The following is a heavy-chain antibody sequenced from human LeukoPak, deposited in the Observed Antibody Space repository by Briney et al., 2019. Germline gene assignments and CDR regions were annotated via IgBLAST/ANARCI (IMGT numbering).Heavy chain of an antibody. V-gene: IGHV4-59*01. CDR1: GGSISSYY. Sequence: SETLSLTCTVSGGSISSYYWSWIRQPPGKGLEWIGYIYYNGNTNYNPSLKSRVTISVDTSKKQFSLELSSVIAADTAVYYCARVPIAVAGNPDYWGQGTLVTVSS. J-gene: IGHJ4*02. CDR3: ARVPIAVAGNPDY. D-gene: IGHD6-13*01. CDR2: IYYNGNT.